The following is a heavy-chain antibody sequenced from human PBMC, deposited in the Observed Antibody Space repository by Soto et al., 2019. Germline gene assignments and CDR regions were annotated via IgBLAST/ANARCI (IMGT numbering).Heavy chain of an antibody. J-gene: IGHJ5*02. CDR2: IVSSGSAR. CDR1: GFSFSGYY. V-gene: IGHV3-11*01. Sequence: GGSLRLSCAASGFSFSGYYMNWIRQAPGKGLEWLSYIVSSGSARYYADSVKGRFTISRDNAKNSLYLQMNNLRAEDTAVYFCARGRRENQLLDWFDPWGQGTLVTVSS. CDR3: ARGRRENQLLDWFDP. D-gene: IGHD2-2*01.